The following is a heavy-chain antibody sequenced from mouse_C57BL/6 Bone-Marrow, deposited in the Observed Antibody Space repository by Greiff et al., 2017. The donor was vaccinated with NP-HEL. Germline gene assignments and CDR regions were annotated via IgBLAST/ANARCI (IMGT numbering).Heavy chain of an antibody. J-gene: IGHJ2*01. D-gene: IGHD2-14*01. Sequence: EVHLVESGGGLVKPGGSLKLSCAASGFTFSSYAMSWVRQTPEKRLEWVATISDGGSYTYYPDNVKGRFTISRDNAKDNLYLQRSHLKSDDTAMYYCGRGGVPDFDNWGQGTTLTVSA. CDR1: GFTFSSYA. CDR3: GRGGVPDFDN. CDR2: ISDGGSYT. V-gene: IGHV5-4*01.